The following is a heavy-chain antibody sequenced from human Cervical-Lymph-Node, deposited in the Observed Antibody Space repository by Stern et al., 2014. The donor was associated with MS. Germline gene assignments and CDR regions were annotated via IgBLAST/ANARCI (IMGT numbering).Heavy chain of an antibody. V-gene: IGHV3-30*03. Sequence: MQLVESGGGVVQPGRSLRLSCAASGFTFSSYGMHWVRQAPGKGLEWVAVISYDGSNKYYADSVKGRFTISRDNSKNTLYLQMNSLRAEDTAVYYCAYGDNFDYWGQGTLVTVSS. CDR1: GFTFSSYG. J-gene: IGHJ4*02. CDR3: AYGDNFDY. D-gene: IGHD4-17*01. CDR2: ISYDGSNK.